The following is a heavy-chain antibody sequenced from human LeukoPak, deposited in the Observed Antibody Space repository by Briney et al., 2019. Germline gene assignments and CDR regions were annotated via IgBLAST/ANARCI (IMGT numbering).Heavy chain of an antibody. J-gene: IGHJ4*02. CDR3: AKSYYDSSGYSPLTDY. Sequence: GGSLRLSCAASGFTYSSYAMSWVRQAPGKGLEWVSAISGSGGSTYYADSVKGRFTISRDNSKNTLYLQMNSLRAEDTAVYCCAKSYYDSSGYSPLTDYWGQGTLVTVSS. V-gene: IGHV3-23*01. CDR2: ISGSGGST. CDR1: GFTYSSYA. D-gene: IGHD3-22*01.